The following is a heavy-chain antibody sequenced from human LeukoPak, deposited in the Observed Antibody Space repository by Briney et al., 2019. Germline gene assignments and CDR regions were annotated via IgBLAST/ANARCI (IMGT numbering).Heavy chain of an antibody. V-gene: IGHV4-59*01. CDR3: ARLDWESSPLDY. J-gene: IGHJ4*02. Sequence: SETLSLTCTVSGGSISSYYWSWIRQPPGKGLEWIGYIYYSGSTNYNPSLKSRVTISVDTSKNQFSLKPSSVTAADTAVYYCARLDWESSPLDYWGQGTLVTVSS. CDR1: GGSISSYY. CDR2: IYYSGST. D-gene: IGHD3-16*02.